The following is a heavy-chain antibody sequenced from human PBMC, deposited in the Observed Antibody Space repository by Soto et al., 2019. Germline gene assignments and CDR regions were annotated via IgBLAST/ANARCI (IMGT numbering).Heavy chain of an antibody. Sequence: GGSLRLSCAASGFTFSSYSMSWVGQAPGEGLEWVSSISSSSSYIYYADSVKGRFTISRDNAKNSLYLQMNSLRAEDTAVYYCARDRYYDSSGYLAYGMDVWGQGTTVTVSS. CDR1: GFTFSSYS. CDR3: ARDRYYDSSGYLAYGMDV. CDR2: ISSSSSYI. D-gene: IGHD3-22*01. V-gene: IGHV3-21*01. J-gene: IGHJ6*02.